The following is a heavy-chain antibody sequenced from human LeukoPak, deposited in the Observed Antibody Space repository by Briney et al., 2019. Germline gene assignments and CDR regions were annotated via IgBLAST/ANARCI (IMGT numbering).Heavy chain of an antibody. CDR1: GGSISSGSYY. Sequence: SETLSLTCTVSGGSISSGSYYWSWIRQPAGKGLEWIGRIYTSGSTNYNPSLKSRVTISVDTSKNQFSLKLSSVTAADTAVYYCARTSGVYWGQGTLVTVSS. D-gene: IGHD3-10*01. J-gene: IGHJ4*02. CDR3: ARTSGVY. CDR2: IYTSGST. V-gene: IGHV4-61*02.